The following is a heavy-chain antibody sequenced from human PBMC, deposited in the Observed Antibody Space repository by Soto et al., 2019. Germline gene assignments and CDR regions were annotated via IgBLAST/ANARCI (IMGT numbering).Heavy chain of an antibody. J-gene: IGHJ6*02. D-gene: IGHD2-2*01. Sequence: NPSETLSLTCTVSGGSLSNYYWTWIRQPPGKGPEWIGYIYYSGNTNYNPSLKSRVTISLDTSKNQFSLNLNSVTAADTAVYFCAREYQLHYGLDAWGRGTTVTVSS. CDR2: IYYSGNT. CDR1: GGSLSNYY. V-gene: IGHV4-59*01. CDR3: AREYQLHYGLDA.